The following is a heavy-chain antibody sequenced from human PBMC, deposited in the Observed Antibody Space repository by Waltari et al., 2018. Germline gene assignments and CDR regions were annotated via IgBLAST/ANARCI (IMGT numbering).Heavy chain of an antibody. Sequence: EVQLVESGGGLVQPGRSLRLSCAASGFTFDDYAMHWVPQAPGKGLEWVSGISWNSGSIGYADSVKGRFTISRDNAKNSLYLQMNSLRAEDTALYYCAKTSYSDAFDIWGQGTMVTVSS. CDR1: GFTFDDYA. V-gene: IGHV3-9*01. J-gene: IGHJ3*02. CDR3: AKTSYSDAFDI. D-gene: IGHD1-26*01. CDR2: ISWNSGSI.